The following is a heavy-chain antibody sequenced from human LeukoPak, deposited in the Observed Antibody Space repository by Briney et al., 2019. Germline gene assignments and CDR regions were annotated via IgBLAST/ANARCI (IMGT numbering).Heavy chain of an antibody. D-gene: IGHD2-21*01. J-gene: IGHJ6*03. CDR3: AKQPYNYYYLDV. Sequence: PGGSLRLSCAISGLTFHDYAMTWVRQAPGKGLEGVSTIGGESSKTYYADSVKGRFTISRDNSNYMLFLHMNNLRAEDTAIYYCAKQPYNYYYLDVWGKGTTVTVSS. CDR1: GLTFHDYA. CDR2: IGGESSKT. V-gene: IGHV3-23*01.